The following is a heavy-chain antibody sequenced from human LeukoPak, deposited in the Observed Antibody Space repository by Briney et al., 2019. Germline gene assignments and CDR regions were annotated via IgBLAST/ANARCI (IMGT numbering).Heavy chain of an antibody. V-gene: IGHV4-39*07. D-gene: IGHD2-15*01. CDR3: ARDSTDVVVVAASDAFDI. CDR2: IYYSGST. Sequence: SETLSLTCTVSGGSISSSSYYWGWIRQPPGKGLEWIGSIYYSGSTYYNPSLKSRVTISVDTSKNQFSLKLSSVTAADTAVYYCARDSTDVVVVAASDAFDIWGQGTMVTVSS. J-gene: IGHJ3*02. CDR1: GGSISSSSYY.